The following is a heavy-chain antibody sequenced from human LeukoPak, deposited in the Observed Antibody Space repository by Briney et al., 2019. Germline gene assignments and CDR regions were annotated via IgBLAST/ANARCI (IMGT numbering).Heavy chain of an antibody. J-gene: IGHJ4*02. CDR1: GFTFSSYS. V-gene: IGHV3-21*01. D-gene: IGHD3-22*01. CDR3: AKDQSYYDSSGYLAYYFDY. CDR2: ISSSSSYI. Sequence: GGSLRLSCAVSGFTFSSYSMNWVRQAPGKGLEWVSSISSSSSYIYYADSVKGRFTISRDNAKNSLYLQMNSLRAEDTAVYYCAKDQSYYDSSGYLAYYFDYWGQGTLVTVSS.